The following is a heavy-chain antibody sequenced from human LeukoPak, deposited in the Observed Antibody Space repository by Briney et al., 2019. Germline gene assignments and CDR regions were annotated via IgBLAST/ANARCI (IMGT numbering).Heavy chain of an antibody. J-gene: IGHJ6*03. V-gene: IGHV3-21*01. Sequence: GGSLRLSCGASGFMFSSYLMHWVRQPPGKGLEWVSSISSSSSYIYYADSVKGRFTISRDNAKNSLYLQMNSLRAEDTAVYYCARANDNYYYYYMDVWGKGTTVTISS. CDR2: ISSSSSYI. CDR3: ARANDNYYYYYMDV. D-gene: IGHD3-9*01. CDR1: GFMFSSYL.